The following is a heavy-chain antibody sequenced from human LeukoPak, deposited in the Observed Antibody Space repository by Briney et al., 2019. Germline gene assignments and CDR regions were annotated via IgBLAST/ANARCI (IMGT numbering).Heavy chain of an antibody. CDR3: ATSLGPLTEY. Sequence: GGSLRLSCAASGFAFSSNWMHWAPQPPGKGLVWVSRINSGGSGTSYADSVEGRFTISRDNAKNTLYLQMNSLRAEDTAVYYCATSLGPLTEYWGQGTLVTVSS. D-gene: IGHD7-27*01. V-gene: IGHV3-74*01. CDR2: INSGGSGT. J-gene: IGHJ4*02. CDR1: GFAFSSNW.